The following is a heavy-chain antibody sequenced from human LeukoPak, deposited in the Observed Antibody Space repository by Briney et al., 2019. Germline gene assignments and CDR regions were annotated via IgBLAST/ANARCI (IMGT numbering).Heavy chain of an antibody. V-gene: IGHV3-30*04. J-gene: IGHJ4*02. D-gene: IGHD3-10*01. Sequence: QTGRSLRLSCAASGFTFSSYAMHWVRQAPGKGLEWVAVISYDGSNKYYADSVKGRFTISRDNSKNTLYLQMNSLRAEDTAVYYCARLVTMVRGVIEYWGQGTLVTVSS. CDR3: ARLVTMVRGVIEY. CDR2: ISYDGSNK. CDR1: GFTFSSYA.